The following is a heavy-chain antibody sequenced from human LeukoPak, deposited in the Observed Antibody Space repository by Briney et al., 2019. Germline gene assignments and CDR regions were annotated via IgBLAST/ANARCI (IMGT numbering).Heavy chain of an antibody. D-gene: IGHD2-21*01. Sequence: SETLSLTCTVSGGSISYHYWSWIRQPPGKGLDWIGYIYYSGSTNYNPSLKSRVTISVDTSKNQISLKLSSVTAADTAVYYCARGPRDNDIWGQGTMVTVSS. CDR1: GGSISYHY. V-gene: IGHV4-59*11. J-gene: IGHJ3*02. CDR2: IYYSGST. CDR3: ARGPRDNDI.